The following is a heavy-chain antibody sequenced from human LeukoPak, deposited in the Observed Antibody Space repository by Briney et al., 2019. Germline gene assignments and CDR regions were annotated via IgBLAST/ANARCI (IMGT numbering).Heavy chain of an antibody. D-gene: IGHD3-22*01. J-gene: IGHJ4*02. Sequence: GGSLRLSCAASGFTFSIYAMSWVRQTPGKGLEWVSPITSRDGTTYYADSVKGRFTISRDNSENTLYLQMSSLRAEDSALYYCARDRPNYYGSDGHYYRRDGDYWGQGTLVTVSS. V-gene: IGHV3-23*01. CDR3: ARDRPNYYGSDGHYYRRDGDY. CDR2: ITSRDGTT. CDR1: GFTFSIYA.